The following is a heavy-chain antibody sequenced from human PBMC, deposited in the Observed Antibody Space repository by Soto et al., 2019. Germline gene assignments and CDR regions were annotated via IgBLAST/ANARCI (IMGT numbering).Heavy chain of an antibody. CDR2: ISAYNGHT. Sequence: ASVKVSCKAYGYTFTSYGISWVRQAPGQGLEWMGWISAYNGHTNYAQKLQGRVTMTTDTSTSTAYMELRSLRSDDTAVYYCARGSMDYYGSGSYFESYYYYYGMDVWG. CDR3: ARGSMDYYGSGSYFESYYYYYGMDV. V-gene: IGHV1-18*01. CDR1: GYTFTSYG. J-gene: IGHJ6*02. D-gene: IGHD3-10*01.